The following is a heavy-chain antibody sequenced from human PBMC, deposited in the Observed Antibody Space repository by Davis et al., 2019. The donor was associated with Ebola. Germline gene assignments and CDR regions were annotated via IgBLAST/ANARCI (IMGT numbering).Heavy chain of an antibody. V-gene: IGHV1-2*06. CDR3: ARGVRGVSPLLSP. Sequence: VSVKVSCKASGYTFTGYYMHWVRQAPGQGLEWMGRINPNSGGTNYAQKFQGRVTMTRDTSISTAYMELSRLRSDDTAVYYCARGVRGVSPLLSPWGQGTLVTVSS. CDR2: INPNSGGT. CDR1: GYTFTGYY. D-gene: IGHD3-10*01. J-gene: IGHJ5*02.